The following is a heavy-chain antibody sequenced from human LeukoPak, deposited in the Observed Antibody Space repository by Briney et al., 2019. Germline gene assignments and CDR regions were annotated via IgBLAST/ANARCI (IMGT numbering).Heavy chain of an antibody. CDR1: GGSISDTDHY. CDR3: ASSSQEYYDILTGFHD. J-gene: IGHJ1*01. V-gene: IGHV4-39*07. CDR2: IDHRGKI. Sequence: SETLSLTCSVSGGSISDTDHYWGWIRQPPGKGLEWIASIDHRGKIYQKPSLKSRVTISMDTSKSHFSLQLSSVTAADTAVYYCASSSQEYYDILTGFHDWGQGTLVVVSS. D-gene: IGHD3-9*01.